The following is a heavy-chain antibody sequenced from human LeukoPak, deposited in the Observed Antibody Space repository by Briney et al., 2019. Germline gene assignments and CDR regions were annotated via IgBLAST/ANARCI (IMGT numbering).Heavy chain of an antibody. D-gene: IGHD5-24*01. CDR2: IRSKAYRGTT. Sequence: PGRSLRLSCSGSGFTFGDHAVSWVRQAPGKGLEWVGFIRSKAYRGTTEYAASVKGRFSISRDDSASIAYLQMNSLKTEDTAVYYGARGPIQLWIHNAMDVWGQGTTVTVSS. V-gene: IGHV3-49*04. J-gene: IGHJ6*02. CDR3: ARGPIQLWIHNAMDV. CDR1: GFTFGDHA.